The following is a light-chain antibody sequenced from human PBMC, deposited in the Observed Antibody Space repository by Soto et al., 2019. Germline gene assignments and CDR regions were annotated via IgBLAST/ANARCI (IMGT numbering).Light chain of an antibody. V-gene: IGKV3-20*01. CDR3: HQYADSPPSLI. J-gene: IGKJ4*01. CDR1: QSVNSAY. Sequence: EIVLTQSPGTLSLSPGERATLSCRASQSVNSAYLAWYQQKPGQAPRLLIYGASNRAAGIPDRFSGSGSGTDFTLTISRLEPEDFAVYYCHQYADSPPSLIFGGGTKVEIK. CDR2: GAS.